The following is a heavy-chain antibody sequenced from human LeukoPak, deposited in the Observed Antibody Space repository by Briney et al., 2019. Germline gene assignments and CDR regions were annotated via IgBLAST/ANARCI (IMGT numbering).Heavy chain of an antibody. CDR3: ARGLRDEERHYGYYYMDV. CDR1: GDSVSGYY. CDR2: FYTSANT. J-gene: IGHJ6*03. V-gene: IGHV4-4*09. Sequence: PSETLSLTCTVSGDSVSGYYGSWIRQPPGKGLEWIGYFYTSANTNYNPSLKSRVTMSVDTSKNQFSLKLSSVTAADTAVYYCARGLRDEERHYGYYYMDVWGKGTTVTVFS. D-gene: IGHD3-22*01.